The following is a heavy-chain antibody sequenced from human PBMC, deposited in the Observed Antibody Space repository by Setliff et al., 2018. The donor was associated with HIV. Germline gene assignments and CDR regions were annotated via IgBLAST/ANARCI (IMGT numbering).Heavy chain of an antibody. D-gene: IGHD2-21*01. J-gene: IGHJ5*02. CDR3: ARVPVAGANWFDP. Sequence: PSETLSLTCTVSGGSINSGSYYWGWIRQPPEKGLEWIGSVSQSGSTYYNPSLKSRVTISVDRSKNLFSLKLISVTAADQGVYYCARVPVAGANWFDPWGLGTLVTVSS. V-gene: IGHV4-39*01. CDR1: GGSINSGSYY. CDR2: VSQSGST.